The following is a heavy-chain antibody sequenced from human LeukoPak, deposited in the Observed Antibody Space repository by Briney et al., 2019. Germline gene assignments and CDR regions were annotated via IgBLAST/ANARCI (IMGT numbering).Heavy chain of an antibody. V-gene: IGHV4-59*12. Sequence: PSETLSLTCTVSGGSISSYYWSWIRQPPGKGLEWIGYIYYSGSTNYNPSLKSRVTMSVDTSKNQFSLKLSSVTAADTAVYYCARGGYGDQDYWGQGTLVTVSS. CDR2: IYYSGST. J-gene: IGHJ4*02. CDR1: GGSISSYY. CDR3: ARGGYGDQDY. D-gene: IGHD4-17*01.